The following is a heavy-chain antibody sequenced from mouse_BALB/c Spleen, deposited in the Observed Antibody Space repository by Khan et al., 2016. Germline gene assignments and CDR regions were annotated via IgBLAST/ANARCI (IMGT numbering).Heavy chain of an antibody. CDR1: GYTFSSFW. Sequence: QVQLQQSGAELMKPGASVRVSCKATGYTFSSFWIEWVKQRPGHGLDWIGEILPGSGSSNYNGKFKGKATFTADTSSNTADMQLSSLTSEDSAVDYCARRTRATYLDYWGQGTTLTVSS. CDR2: ILPGSGSS. J-gene: IGHJ2*01. CDR3: ARRTRATYLDY. D-gene: IGHD3-1*01. V-gene: IGHV1-9*01.